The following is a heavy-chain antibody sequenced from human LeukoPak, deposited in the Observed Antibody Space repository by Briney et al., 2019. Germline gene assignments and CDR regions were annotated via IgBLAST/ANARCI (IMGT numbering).Heavy chain of an antibody. CDR3: ARLGWELLN. CDR1: GGSFSGYY. D-gene: IGHD1-26*01. V-gene: IGHV4-34*01. CDR2: IYYSGST. Sequence: PSETLSLTCAVYGGSFSGYYWSWIRQPPGKGLEWIGSIYYSGSTYYNPSLKSRVTISVDTSKNQFSLKLSSVTAADTAVYYCARLGWELLNWGQGTLVTVSS. J-gene: IGHJ1*01.